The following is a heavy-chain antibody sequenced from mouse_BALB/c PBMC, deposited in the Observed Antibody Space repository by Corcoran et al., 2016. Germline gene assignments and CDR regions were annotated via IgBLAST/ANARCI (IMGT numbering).Heavy chain of an antibody. CDR3: ARNYYGSSVDYFDY. Sequence: QVQLQQSGPELVKPGASVKISCKASGYTFTSYYIHWVKQRPGQGLEWIGYIYPRDGSTNYNEKFKGKATLTEDTSSSTAYMQLSSLTAEDSAVYFCARNYYGSSVDYFDYWGQGTTLTVSS. J-gene: IGHJ2*01. V-gene: IGHV1S12*01. D-gene: IGHD1-1*01. CDR2: IYPRDGST. CDR1: GYTFTSYY.